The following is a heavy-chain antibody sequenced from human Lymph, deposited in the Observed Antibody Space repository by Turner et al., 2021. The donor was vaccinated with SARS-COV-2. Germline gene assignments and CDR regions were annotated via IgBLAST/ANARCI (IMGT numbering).Heavy chain of an antibody. CDR2: INPSGDST. D-gene: IGHD2-15*01. CDR3: ARVGPGGFDY. V-gene: IGHV1-46*01. J-gene: IGHJ4*02. CDR1: GYTFTCYY. Sequence: QVQLVQSGAEVKKPGASVKVSCKASGYTFTCYYMHWVRQAPGRGLEWMGIINPSGDSTSYAQKFQGRVTMTRDTSTSTVYMELSSLRSEDTAVYYCARVGPGGFDYWGQGTPVTVSS.